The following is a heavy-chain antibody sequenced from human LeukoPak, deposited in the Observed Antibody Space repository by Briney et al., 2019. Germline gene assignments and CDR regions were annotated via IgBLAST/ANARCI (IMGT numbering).Heavy chain of an antibody. D-gene: IGHD3-10*01. CDR3: VKRTMVRGVIILDY. CDR2: IYSGGST. J-gene: IGHJ4*02. V-gene: IGHV3-53*01. CDR1: GFTVSSNY. Sequence: GGSLRLSCAASGFTVSSNYMSWVRLAPGKGLEWISVIYSGGSTYYADSVKGRFTISRDNSKNTLYLQMNSLRAEDTAVYYCVKRTMVRGVIILDYWGQGTLVTVSS.